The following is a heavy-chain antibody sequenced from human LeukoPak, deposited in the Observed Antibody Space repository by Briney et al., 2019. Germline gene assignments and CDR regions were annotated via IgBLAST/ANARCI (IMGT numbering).Heavy chain of an antibody. V-gene: IGHV5-51*01. CDR2: IYRGDSDT. J-gene: IGHJ4*02. Sequence: GGXXKISCKGSGYSFTSYWIGWGRQMPGKGLEWMGIIYRGDSDTRYSPSFQRQLTISPDNSISTAYLQWSSLKASDTAMYYCARASGTELTFDYWGQGTLVTVSS. CDR1: GYSFTSYW. CDR3: ARASGTELTFDY. D-gene: IGHD1-14*01.